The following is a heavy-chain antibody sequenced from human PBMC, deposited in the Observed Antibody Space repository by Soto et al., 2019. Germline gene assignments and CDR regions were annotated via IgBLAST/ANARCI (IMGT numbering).Heavy chain of an antibody. J-gene: IGHJ5*02. CDR3: TRDASRDSSARGWFDP. D-gene: IGHD6-13*01. CDR1: GFTFRSFT. V-gene: IGHV3-21*01. Sequence: GGSLRLSCAASGFTFRSFTMNWVRQAPGKGLEWVSTISSNSAYIYYTDALRGRFAISRDNAKNSLHLQMNSLRAEDTAVYYCTRDASRDSSARGWFDPWGPGTLVTVSS. CDR2: ISSNSAYI.